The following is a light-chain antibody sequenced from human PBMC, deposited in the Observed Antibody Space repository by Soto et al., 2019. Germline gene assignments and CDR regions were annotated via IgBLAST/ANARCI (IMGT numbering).Light chain of an antibody. CDR1: SSDVGDDNY. V-gene: IGLV2-14*01. J-gene: IGLJ1*01. CDR3: SSYSNSSARV. Sequence: QSALTQPASVSGSPGQSITISCTGTSSDVGDDNYVSWYQQQPGKAPKPMIFDVSNRHSGVSNRFSGSKSGNTASLTISGLQAEDEADYYYSSYSNSSARVFGTGTKLTVL. CDR2: DVS.